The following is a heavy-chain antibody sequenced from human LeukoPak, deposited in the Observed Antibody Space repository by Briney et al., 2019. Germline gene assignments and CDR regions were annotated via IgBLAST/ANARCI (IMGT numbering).Heavy chain of an antibody. CDR2: TYYRSKWYN. V-gene: IGHV6-1*01. Sequence: SQTLSLTCAISGDSVSSNSAAWNWIRQSPSRGLEWLGRTYYRSKWYNDYAVSVKSRITINPDTSKNQFSLQLNSVTPEDTAVYYCARDFKDSGYSSGWCGGGFDYWGQGTLVTVSS. CDR3: ARDFKDSGYSSGWCGGGFDY. CDR1: GDSVSSNSAA. J-gene: IGHJ4*02. D-gene: IGHD6-19*01.